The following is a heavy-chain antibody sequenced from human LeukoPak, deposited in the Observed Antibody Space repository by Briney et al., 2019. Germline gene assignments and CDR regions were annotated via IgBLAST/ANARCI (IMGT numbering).Heavy chain of an antibody. J-gene: IGHJ4*02. CDR2: IIPIFGTA. V-gene: IGHV1-69*05. CDR3: ARDDGSYYFDY. Sequence: SVKVSCKASGGTFSSYAISWVRQAPGQGLEWMGRIIPIFGTANYAQKFQGRVTITTDESTSTAYMELSSLRSEGTAVYYCARDDGSYYFDYWGQGTLVTVSS. D-gene: IGHD1-26*01. CDR1: GGTFSSYA.